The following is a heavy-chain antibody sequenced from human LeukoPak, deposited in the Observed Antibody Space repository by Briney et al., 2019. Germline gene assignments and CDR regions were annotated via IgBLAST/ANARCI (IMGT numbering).Heavy chain of an antibody. Sequence: SVRVSCKASRFTFISSGMQWVRQARGQRLEWIGWIDVGSGNTNYAQKFQERVTITRDMSTSTAYMELSSLRSEDTAVYYCAAPRRGPHTLMDPRDAFDIWGQGTMVTVSS. CDR2: IDVGSGNT. D-gene: IGHD5-18*01. CDR1: RFTFISSG. J-gene: IGHJ3*02. CDR3: AAPRRGPHTLMDPRDAFDI. V-gene: IGHV1-58*02.